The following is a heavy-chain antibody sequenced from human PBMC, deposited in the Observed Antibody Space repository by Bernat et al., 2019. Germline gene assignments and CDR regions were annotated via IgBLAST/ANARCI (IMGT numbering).Heavy chain of an antibody. CDR1: GFTFSSYA. J-gene: IGHJ4*02. CDR2: ISGSGGST. D-gene: IGHD2-15*01. Sequence: EVQLVESGGGLVQPGGSLRLSCAASGFTFSSYAMSWVHQAPGKGLQWVSAISGSGGSTYYADSVKGRFTISRDNSKNTLYLQMNSLRAEDTAVYYCAKVLVGIFGVDYWGQGTLVTVSS. CDR3: AKVLVGIFGVDY. V-gene: IGHV3-23*04.